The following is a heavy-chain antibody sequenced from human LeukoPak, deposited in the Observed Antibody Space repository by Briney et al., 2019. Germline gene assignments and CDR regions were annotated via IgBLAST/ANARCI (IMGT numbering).Heavy chain of an antibody. CDR2: MSTSGSAV. J-gene: IGHJ3*01. CDR3: ARVTQDAFDV. V-gene: IGHV3-11*01. Sequence: GGSLRLSCAASGFTFSNFYMSWIRQAPGKGLEWTSYMSTSGSAVYYADSAKGRFTISRDNAKNSLYLQMNSLRADDTALYYCARVTQDAFDVWGQGTRVTVSS. CDR1: GFTFSNFY.